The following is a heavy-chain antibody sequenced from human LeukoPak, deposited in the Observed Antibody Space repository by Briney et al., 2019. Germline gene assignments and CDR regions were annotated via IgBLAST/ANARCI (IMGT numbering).Heavy chain of an antibody. V-gene: IGHV3-23*01. J-gene: IGHJ5*02. CDR2: ISGSGGST. CDR3: ATSRQQLVSNWYDH. CDR1: GFTFSIYA. Sequence: GGSVRLLCTASGFTFSIYAMSGVRRSPGRALEWVSAISGSGGSTFYADCVKGLFTIYREYYENALYVQVNSLRSEDAGVLYCATSRQQLVSNWYDHWGQGTLVTVSS. D-gene: IGHD6-13*01.